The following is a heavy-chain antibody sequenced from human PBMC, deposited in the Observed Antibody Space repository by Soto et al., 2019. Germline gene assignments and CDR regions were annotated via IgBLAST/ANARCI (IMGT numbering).Heavy chain of an antibody. CDR1: GGSISSYY. J-gene: IGHJ4*02. V-gene: IGHV4-59*08. CDR3: ARLNDYIWGSYRAPTPYFDY. D-gene: IGHD3-16*02. Sequence: SETLSLTCTVSGGSISSYYWSWIRQPPGKGLEWIGYIYYSGSTNYNPSLKSRVTISVDTSKNQFSLKLSSVTAADTAVYYCARLNDYIWGSYRAPTPYFDYWGQGTLVTVSS. CDR2: IYYSGST.